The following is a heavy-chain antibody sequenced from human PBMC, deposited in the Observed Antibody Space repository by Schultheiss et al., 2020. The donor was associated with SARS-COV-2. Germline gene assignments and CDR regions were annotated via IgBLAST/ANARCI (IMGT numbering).Heavy chain of an antibody. D-gene: IGHD2-2*01. J-gene: IGHJ3*02. CDR2: IIPIFGTA. V-gene: IGHV1-69*13. Sequence: SVKVSCKASGGTFSSYAISWVRQAPGQGLEWMGGIIPIFGTANYAQKFQGRVTITADESTSTAYMELSSLRSEDTAVYYCASPGRAGVVPAAIGAFDIWGQGTMGTVSS. CDR3: ASPGRAGVVPAAIGAFDI. CDR1: GGTFSSYA.